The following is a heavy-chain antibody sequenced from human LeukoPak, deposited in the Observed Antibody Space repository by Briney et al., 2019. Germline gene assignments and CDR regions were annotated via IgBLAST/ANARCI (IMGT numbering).Heavy chain of an antibody. Sequence: GGSLRLSCAASGFTFSSYSMNWVRQAPGKGLEWVSYISSTGSTMNYADSVKGRFTISRDNAKNSLYLQMNSLRAEDMAVYYCARGMTTYFDYWGQGTLVTVSS. CDR3: ARGMTTYFDY. CDR2: ISSTGSTM. D-gene: IGHD4-11*01. V-gene: IGHV3-48*04. J-gene: IGHJ4*02. CDR1: GFTFSSYS.